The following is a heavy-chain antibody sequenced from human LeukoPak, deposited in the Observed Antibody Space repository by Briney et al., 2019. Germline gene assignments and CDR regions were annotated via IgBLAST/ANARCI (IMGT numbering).Heavy chain of an antibody. J-gene: IGHJ3*02. V-gene: IGHV4-59*08. Sequence: SETLSLTCTVSGDSMTSYYWSWIRQPPGKGLEWIGNIYYSGTSNYNPSLRSRVTISEDTSKNQFSLELNSVTVADTAVYYCARHDQVSTSSPKFNDAFDIWGQGTMVTVSS. CDR1: GDSMTSYY. CDR3: ARHDQVSTSSPKFNDAFDI. D-gene: IGHD2-2*01. CDR2: IYYSGTS.